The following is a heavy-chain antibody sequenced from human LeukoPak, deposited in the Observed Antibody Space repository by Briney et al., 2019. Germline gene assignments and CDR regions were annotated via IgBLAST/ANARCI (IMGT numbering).Heavy chain of an antibody. CDR3: ARYCSGGSCYSPFSFDY. Sequence: AGGSLRLSCAASGFTFSSYSMNWVRQAPGKGLEWVSYISSSSSTIYYVDSVKGRFTISRDNAKNSLYLQMNSLRDEDTAVYYCARYCSGGSCYSPFSFDYWGQGTLVTVS. V-gene: IGHV3-48*02. CDR1: GFTFSSYS. CDR2: ISSSSSTI. J-gene: IGHJ4*02. D-gene: IGHD2-15*01.